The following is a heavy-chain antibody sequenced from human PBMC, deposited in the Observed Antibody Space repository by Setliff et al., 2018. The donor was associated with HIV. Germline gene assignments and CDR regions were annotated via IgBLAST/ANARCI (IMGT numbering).Heavy chain of an antibody. CDR1: GYTFTSYG. CDR2: INPNSGGT. D-gene: IGHD6-6*01. CDR3: ARDARHSSSSRTHGYYYYYYMDV. J-gene: IGHJ6*03. Sequence: ASVKVSCKASGYTFTSYGISWVRQAPGQGLEWMGWINPNSGGTNYAQKFQGRVTMTRDTSISTAYMELSRLRSDDTAVYYCARDARHSSSSRTHGYYYYYYMDVWGKGTTVTVSS. V-gene: IGHV1-2*02.